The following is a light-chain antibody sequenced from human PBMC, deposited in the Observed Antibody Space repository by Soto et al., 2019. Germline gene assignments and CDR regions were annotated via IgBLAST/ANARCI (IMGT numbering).Light chain of an antibody. CDR3: QQVNSYPLT. Sequence: VMTQAPATLSVSPGERATLSCRASQTINNNVAWYQLKDGQVPRLVIYGASTRATDIPARFSGSGSGTEFTLTISSLQSEDFATYYCQQVNSYPLTFGGGIKVDIK. V-gene: IGKV3-15*01. CDR2: GAS. J-gene: IGKJ4*01. CDR1: QTINNN.